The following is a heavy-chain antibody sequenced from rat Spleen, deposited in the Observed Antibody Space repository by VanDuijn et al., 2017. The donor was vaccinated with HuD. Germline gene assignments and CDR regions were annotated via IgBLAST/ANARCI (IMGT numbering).Heavy chain of an antibody. Sequence: EVQLVESGGGLVQPGRSMKLSCTASGFTFSNYYMAWVRQAPTKGLEWVASISTGGGNTYYRDSVKGRFTISRDNAKSTLYLQMDSLGSEDTATYYSARVDGYYRTMDAWGQEASVHVSS. V-gene: IGHV5-25*01. J-gene: IGHJ4*01. CDR1: GFTFSNYY. CDR3: ARVDGYYRTMDA. D-gene: IGHD1-12*03. CDR2: ISTGGGNT.